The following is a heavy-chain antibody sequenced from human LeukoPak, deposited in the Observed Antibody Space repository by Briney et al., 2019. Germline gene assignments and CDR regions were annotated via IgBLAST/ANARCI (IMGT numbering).Heavy chain of an antibody. CDR3: ARAGGVKTAALDLDY. D-gene: IGHD6-25*01. J-gene: IGHJ4*02. Sequence: ASVKVSCKASGFTFTSYGISWVRQAPGQGLEWMGRIIPILGIANYAQKFQGRVTITADKSTSTAYMELSSLRSEDTAVYYCARAGGVKTAALDLDYWGQGTLVTVSS. CDR1: GFTFTSYG. CDR2: IIPILGIA. V-gene: IGHV1-69*04.